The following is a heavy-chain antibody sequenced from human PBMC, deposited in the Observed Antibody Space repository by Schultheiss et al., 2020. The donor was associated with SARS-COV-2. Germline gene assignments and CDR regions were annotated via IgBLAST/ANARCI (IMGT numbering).Heavy chain of an antibody. D-gene: IGHD3-3*01. CDR1: GDSINNGGYY. CDR3: ARRGFWSGYSGFDP. V-gene: IGHV4-31*03. Sequence: SETLSLTCTVSGDSINNGGYYWSWIRQYPGEGLEWIGYIYYSGSTYNNPTLKRRATISVDTSKNQFSLKLSSVTAADTAVYYCARRGFWSGYSGFDPWGQGTLVTVSS. J-gene: IGHJ5*02. CDR2: IYYSGST.